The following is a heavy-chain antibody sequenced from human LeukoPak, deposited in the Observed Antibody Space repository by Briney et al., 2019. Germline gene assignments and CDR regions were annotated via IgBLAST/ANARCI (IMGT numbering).Heavy chain of an antibody. J-gene: IGHJ3*01. V-gene: IGHV3-72*01. CDR3: AKGYSGLLVYALDV. D-gene: IGHD5-12*01. Sequence: GGSLRLSCVASGFTFTSYAMNWVRQHPGKGLEWVGRSRNKANSDTTEYAASVKGRFSISRDDSKNLQFLQMNSLRTEDTAVYYCAKGYSGLLVYALDVWGPGTRVTVSS. CDR2: SRNKANSDTT. CDR1: GFTFTSYA.